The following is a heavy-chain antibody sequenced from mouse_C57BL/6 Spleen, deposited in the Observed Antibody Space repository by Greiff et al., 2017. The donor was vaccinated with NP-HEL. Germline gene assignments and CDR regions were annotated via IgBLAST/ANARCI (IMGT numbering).Heavy chain of an antibody. Sequence: VQLQQPGAELVKPGASVKLSCKASGYTFTSYWITWVKQRPVQGLEWIGDIYPGGGSTNYNEKFKSKATLTVDKSSSTAYMQLSSLTSEDSAVYYCARRGDYYGSSPCDYWGQGTTLTVSS. CDR2: IYPGGGST. V-gene: IGHV1-55*01. CDR1: GYTFTSYW. CDR3: ARRGDYYGSSPCDY. J-gene: IGHJ2*01. D-gene: IGHD1-1*01.